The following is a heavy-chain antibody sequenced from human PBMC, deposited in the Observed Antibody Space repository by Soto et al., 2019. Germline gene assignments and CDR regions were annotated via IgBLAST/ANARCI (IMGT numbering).Heavy chain of an antibody. J-gene: IGHJ6*02. CDR1: GGSFAGFI. D-gene: IGHD6-19*01. V-gene: IGHV1-69*01. CDR2: IVPMFGTP. Sequence: QVQLVQYGAEVKEPGSSVKVSCKASGGSFAGFIMNWVRQTPGQGLEWMGGIVPMFGTPTYAERFKGRVTISAAGSTSTAYMQMTRLRSEDTAVDYCARNGTYSSSLSQYSGMDVWRQGTTVTVS. CDR3: ARNGTYSSSLSQYSGMDV.